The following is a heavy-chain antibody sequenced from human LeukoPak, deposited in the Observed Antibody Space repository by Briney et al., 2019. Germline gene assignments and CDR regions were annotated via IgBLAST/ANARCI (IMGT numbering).Heavy chain of an antibody. CDR3: ARSNSSGYYYVEDAFDI. V-gene: IGHV4-59*01. Sequence: SETLSLTCTVSGGSISSYYWSWIRQPPGKGLEWIGYIYYSGSTNYNPSLKSRVTISVDTSKNQFSLKLSSVTAADTAVYYCARSNSSGYYYVEDAFDIWGQGTMVTVSS. J-gene: IGHJ3*02. CDR1: GGSISSYY. CDR2: IYYSGST. D-gene: IGHD3-22*01.